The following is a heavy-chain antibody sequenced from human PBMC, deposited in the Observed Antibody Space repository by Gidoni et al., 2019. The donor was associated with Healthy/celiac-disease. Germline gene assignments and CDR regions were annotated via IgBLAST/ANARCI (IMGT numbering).Heavy chain of an antibody. CDR1: GFTFSSYW. D-gene: IGHD3-22*01. Sequence: EVQLVESGGGLVQPGGSLRLSCAASGFTFSSYWLIWVRQAPGKGLEWVANIKQDGSEKYYVDSVKGRFTISRDNAKNSLYLQMNSLRAEDTAVYYCARDTRMYYYDSSGYYSGLDYWGQGTLVTVSS. J-gene: IGHJ4*02. CDR2: IKQDGSEK. CDR3: ARDTRMYYYDSSGYYSGLDY. V-gene: IGHV3-7*01.